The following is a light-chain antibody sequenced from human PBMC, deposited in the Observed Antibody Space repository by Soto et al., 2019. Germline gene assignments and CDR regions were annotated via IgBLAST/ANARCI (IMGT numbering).Light chain of an antibody. CDR2: DAS. CDR1: QSVSGW. V-gene: IGKV1-5*01. J-gene: IGKJ3*01. CDR3: SKYNSAPLT. Sequence: DSQMTQARSTLVAAVGDNVAVSCRASQSVSGWLAWYQQKPGEAPKLLIYDASALPRGVPSRFSGSVTRTAFTLTIRSLQPDDVATYYCSKYNSAPLTFGPGTKVDIK.